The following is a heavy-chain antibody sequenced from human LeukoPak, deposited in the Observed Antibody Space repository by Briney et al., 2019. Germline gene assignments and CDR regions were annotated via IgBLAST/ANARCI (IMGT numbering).Heavy chain of an antibody. CDR2: IIPIFGTA. CDR3: ARVNIVVVPAAPGYYYYGMDV. J-gene: IGHJ6*02. Sequence: SVKVSCKASGGTFSSYAISWVRQAPGQGLEWMGGIIPIFGTANYAQKFQGRVTITTDESTSTAYMELSSLRSEDTAVYYCARVNIVVVPAAPGYYYYGMDVWGQGTTVTVSS. V-gene: IGHV1-69*05. D-gene: IGHD2-2*01. CDR1: GGTFSSYA.